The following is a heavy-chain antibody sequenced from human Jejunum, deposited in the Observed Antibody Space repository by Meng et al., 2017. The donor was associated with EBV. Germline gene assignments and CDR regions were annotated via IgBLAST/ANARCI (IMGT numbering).Heavy chain of an antibody. D-gene: IGHD4-23*01. Sequence: GQLVGCGGGLLRPGGSLRLSCAASGFSFSIYGMSWVRQAPGKGLECVSGISGNSITTSYADSVKGRFTISRDNSKNTVFLQMNSLRAEDTAIYYCAKSLFGGNTVWGQGTLVTVSS. J-gene: IGHJ1*01. CDR1: GFSFSIYG. V-gene: IGHV3-23*04. CDR2: ISGNSITT. CDR3: AKSLFGGNTV.